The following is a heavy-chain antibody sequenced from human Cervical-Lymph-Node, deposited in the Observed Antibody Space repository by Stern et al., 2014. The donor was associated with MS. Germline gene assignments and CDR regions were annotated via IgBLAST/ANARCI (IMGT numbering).Heavy chain of an antibody. J-gene: IGHJ4*02. CDR2: IYYSGST. Sequence: QLQLQESGPGLVKPSETLSLTCTVSGGSISSSSYYWGWIRQPPGKGLEWIGSIYYSGSTYYNPSLQSRVPISVDKSQNHFPLRRGSLTAADTAVYYCARLSGAQLGYWGQGTLVTVSS. D-gene: IGHD6-25*01. V-gene: IGHV4-39*01. CDR1: GGSISSSSYY. CDR3: ARLSGAQLGY.